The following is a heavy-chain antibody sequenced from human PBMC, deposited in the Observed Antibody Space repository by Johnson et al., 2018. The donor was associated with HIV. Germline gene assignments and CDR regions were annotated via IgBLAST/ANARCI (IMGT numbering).Heavy chain of an antibody. CDR3: ARDRAGFDI. D-gene: IGHD4/OR15-4a*01. CDR2: IKHDGSEK. J-gene: IGHJ3*02. Sequence: VQLVESGGGLVKPGGSLRLSCAASGFIFSDYYMSWIRQAPGKGLEWVANIKHDGSEKYYVDSVKGRFTISRDNAKNSLYLQMNSLRAEDTALYYCARDRAGFDIWGQGTMVTVSS. V-gene: IGHV3-7*03. CDR1: GFIFSDYY.